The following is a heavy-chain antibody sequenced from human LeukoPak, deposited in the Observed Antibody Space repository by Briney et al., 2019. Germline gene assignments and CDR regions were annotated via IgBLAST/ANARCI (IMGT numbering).Heavy chain of an antibody. D-gene: IGHD6-19*01. CDR1: GGSISSSSYY. J-gene: IGHJ6*03. CDR2: INYSGST. V-gene: IGHV4-39*01. Sequence: PSETLSLTCTVSGGSISSSSYYWGWIRQPPGKGLEWIASINYSGSTYYNPSLKSRVTISVDTSKNQFSLKLSSVTAADTAVYYCARQAGTGPVRAYYYYYMDVWGKGTTVTISS. CDR3: ARQAGTGPVRAYYYYYMDV.